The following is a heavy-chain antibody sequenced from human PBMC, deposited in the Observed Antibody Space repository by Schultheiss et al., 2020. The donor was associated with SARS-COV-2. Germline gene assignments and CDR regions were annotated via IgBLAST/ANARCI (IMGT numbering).Heavy chain of an antibody. Sequence: GESLKISCKASGYTFISYFMHWVRQAPGQGLEWMGIINPSDGRTTYAQKFQGRVTMTRDTSTRTVYMELSSLRSEDTAVYFCARADSGRQASSWTCFDYWGQGSLVTVSS. CDR1: GYTFISYF. V-gene: IGHV1-46*01. CDR3: ARADSGRQASSWTCFDY. D-gene: IGHD6-13*01. J-gene: IGHJ4*02. CDR2: INPSDGRT.